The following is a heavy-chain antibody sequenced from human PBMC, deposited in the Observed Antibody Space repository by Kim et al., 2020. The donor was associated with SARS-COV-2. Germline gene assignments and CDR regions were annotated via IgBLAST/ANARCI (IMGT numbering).Heavy chain of an antibody. V-gene: IGHV3-30-3*01. D-gene: IGHD6-13*01. CDR3: ARDPWEQQLGDLDY. CDR2: ISYDGSNK. CDR1: GFTFSSYA. Sequence: GGSLRLSCAASGFTFSSYAMHWVRQAPGKGLEWVAVISYDGSNKYYADSVKGRFTISRDNSKNTLYLQMNSLRAEDTAVYYCARDPWEQQLGDLDYWGQG. J-gene: IGHJ4*02.